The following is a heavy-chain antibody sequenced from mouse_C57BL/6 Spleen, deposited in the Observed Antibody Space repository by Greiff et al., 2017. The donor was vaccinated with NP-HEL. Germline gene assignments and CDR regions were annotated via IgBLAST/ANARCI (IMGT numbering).Heavy chain of an antibody. CDR2: IHPSDSDT. J-gene: IGHJ3*01. CDR3: ANYYGSRGWFAN. V-gene: IGHV1-74*01. CDR1: GYTFTSYW. D-gene: IGHD1-1*01. Sequence: QVQLQQPGAELVKPGASVKVSCKASGYTFTSYWMHWVKQRPGQGLEWIGRIHPSDSDTNYNQKFKGKATLTVDKSSSTSYMQLSSLTSEDSAVYYCANYYGSRGWFANWGKGTLVTVSA.